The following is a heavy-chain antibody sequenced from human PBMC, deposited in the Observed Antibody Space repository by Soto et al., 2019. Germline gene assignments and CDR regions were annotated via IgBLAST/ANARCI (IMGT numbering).Heavy chain of an antibody. CDR1: GGSISSYY. CDR3: ARDSHGIYGDYGNDY. Sequence: TSETLSLTCTVSGGSISSYYWSWIRQPPGKGLEWIGYIYYSGSTNYNPSLKSRVTISVDTSKNQFSLKLSSVTAADTAVYYCARDSHGIYGDYGNDYWGQGTLVTVSS. D-gene: IGHD4-17*01. V-gene: IGHV4-59*01. CDR2: IYYSGST. J-gene: IGHJ4*02.